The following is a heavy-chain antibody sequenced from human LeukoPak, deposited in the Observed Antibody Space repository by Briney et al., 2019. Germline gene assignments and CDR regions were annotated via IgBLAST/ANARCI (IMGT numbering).Heavy chain of an antibody. Sequence: PGGSLRLSCAASGFTFSSYAMSWGRQAPGKGLGWVSAISGSGGSTYYADSVKGRFTISRDNSKNTLYLQMNSLRAEDTAVYYCARAGLGYYGSGSYYRGHDAFDIWGQGTMVTASS. CDR3: ARAGLGYYGSGSYYRGHDAFDI. J-gene: IGHJ3*02. V-gene: IGHV3-23*01. CDR2: ISGSGGST. CDR1: GFTFSSYA. D-gene: IGHD3-10*01.